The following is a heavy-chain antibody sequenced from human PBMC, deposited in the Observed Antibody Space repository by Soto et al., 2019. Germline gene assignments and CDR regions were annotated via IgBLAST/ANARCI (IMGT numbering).Heavy chain of an antibody. Sequence: SETLSLTCTVSGGSISSYYWSWTRQPPGKGLEWIGYIYYSGSTNYNPSLKSRVTISVDTSKNQFSLKLSSVAAADTAVYYCATVLESMDVWGQGTTVTVSS. CDR1: GGSISSYY. CDR2: IYYSGST. J-gene: IGHJ6*02. V-gene: IGHV4-59*01. CDR3: ATVLESMDV. D-gene: IGHD2-15*01.